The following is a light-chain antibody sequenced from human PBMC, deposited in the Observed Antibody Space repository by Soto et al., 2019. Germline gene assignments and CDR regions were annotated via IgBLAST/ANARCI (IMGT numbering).Light chain of an antibody. CDR3: QQRSNWPSIT. J-gene: IGKJ5*01. Sequence: EIVLTQSPATLSLSPGERATLSCRASQSVSNYLAWYQQKPGQAPRLLIYDASSRAPGIPARFSGSGTGTDFPLTISSLEPEYSAVYHCQQRSNWPSITFGQGTRLEIK. CDR1: QSVSNY. V-gene: IGKV3-11*01. CDR2: DAS.